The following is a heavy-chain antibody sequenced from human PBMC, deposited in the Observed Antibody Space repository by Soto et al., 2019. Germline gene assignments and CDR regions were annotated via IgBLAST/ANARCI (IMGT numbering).Heavy chain of an antibody. CDR2: INSDGSNT. Sequence: GGSLRLSCAASGFTFSSYWMHWVRQAPGKGLVWVSRINSDGSNTNYADPVKGRFTISRDNAKNTLYLQMNSLRAEDTAVYYCARDFRSGWYEFDYWGQGTPVTVSS. D-gene: IGHD6-19*01. CDR3: ARDFRSGWYEFDY. V-gene: IGHV3-74*01. CDR1: GFTFSSYW. J-gene: IGHJ4*02.